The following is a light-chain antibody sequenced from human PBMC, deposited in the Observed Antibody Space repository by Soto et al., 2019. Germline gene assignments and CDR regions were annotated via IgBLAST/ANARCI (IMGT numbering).Light chain of an antibody. CDR2: GAS. J-gene: IGKJ2*01. CDR1: QSVSSRF. Sequence: EVVLTQSPGTLSLSPGERATLSCRAGQSVSSRFLAWYQHKRGQAPRLLIYGASRRATGIPDRFSGTGSGTDFTLIISRLEPEDFAVYYCQQYGSSPYTFGLGTKLEIK. V-gene: IGKV3-20*01. CDR3: QQYGSSPYT.